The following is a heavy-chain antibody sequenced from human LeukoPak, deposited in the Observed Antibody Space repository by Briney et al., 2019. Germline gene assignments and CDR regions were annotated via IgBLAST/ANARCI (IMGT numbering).Heavy chain of an antibody. Sequence: GGSLRLSCAASGFTFTSYWMSWVRQVSGKGLEWVANIKQDGSEKYYVDSVKGRFTISRDNAKNSLYLQMNSLRAEDTAVYFCVRLRRNSDTSGFYYYYDFWGQGTLVTVSS. J-gene: IGHJ4*02. V-gene: IGHV3-7*01. CDR2: IKQDGSEK. D-gene: IGHD3-22*01. CDR3: VRLRRNSDTSGFYYYYDF. CDR1: GFTFTSYW.